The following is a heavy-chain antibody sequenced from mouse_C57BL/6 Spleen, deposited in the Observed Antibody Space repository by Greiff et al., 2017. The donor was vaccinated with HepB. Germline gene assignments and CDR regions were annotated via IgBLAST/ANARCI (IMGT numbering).Heavy chain of an antibody. Sequence: VQLQQPGAELVKPGASVKLSCKASGYTFTSYWMHWVKQRPGQGLEWIGMIHPNSGSTNYNEKFKSKATLTVDKSSSTAYMQLSSLTSEDSAVYYCARSLDGREAWFAYWGQGTLVTVSA. CDR3: ARSLDGREAWFAY. CDR2: IHPNSGST. V-gene: IGHV1-64*01. J-gene: IGHJ3*01. CDR1: GYTFTSYW. D-gene: IGHD1-1*01.